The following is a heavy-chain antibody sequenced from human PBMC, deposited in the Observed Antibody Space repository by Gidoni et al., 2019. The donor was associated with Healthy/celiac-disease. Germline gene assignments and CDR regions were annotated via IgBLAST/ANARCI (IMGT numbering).Heavy chain of an antibody. CDR3: ARDMGLVYYDSSGGTFDY. CDR2: ISSSISYI. D-gene: IGHD3-22*01. CDR1: GFTFSSYS. V-gene: IGHV3-21*01. J-gene: IGHJ4*02. Sequence: EVQLVESGGGLVKPGGSLRLSCAASGFTFSSYSLNWVRQAPGKGVEWVSSISSSISYIDYEDSVKGRFTNSRDNAKNSMYLQMNSLRAEDTAVYYCARDMGLVYYDSSGGTFDYWGQGTLVTVSS.